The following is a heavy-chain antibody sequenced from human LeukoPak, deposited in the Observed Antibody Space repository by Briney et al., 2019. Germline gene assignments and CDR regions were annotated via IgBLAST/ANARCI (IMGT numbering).Heavy chain of an antibody. J-gene: IGHJ5*02. D-gene: IGHD3-10*01. CDR3: ARDRFTHYYGSGCPENWFDP. V-gene: IGHV1-2*02. CDR1: GYTFTGYY. Sequence: ASVKVSCKASGYTFTGYYMHWVRQAPGQGLEWMGWINPNSGGTNYEQKFQGRVTMTRDTSISTAYMELSRLRSDDTAVYYCARDRFTHYYGSGCPENWFDPWGQGTLVTVSS. CDR2: INPNSGGT.